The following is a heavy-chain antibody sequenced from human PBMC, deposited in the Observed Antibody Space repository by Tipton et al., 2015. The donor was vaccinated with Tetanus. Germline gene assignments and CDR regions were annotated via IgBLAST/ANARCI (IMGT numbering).Heavy chain of an antibody. J-gene: IGHJ4*02. V-gene: IGHV5-51*01. CDR1: GHNSRSYW. D-gene: IGHD3-9*01. Sequence: QLVQSGAEVKKPGESLKMSCKISGHNSRSYWISWVRQMPGKGLEWVGLIYPGDSDTKISPSFRGQVTFSVDKSITTAYLQWSSLKASDTAIYYCAKGDPGNFDSWGQGTQVIVSS. CDR3: AKGDPGNFDS. CDR2: IYPGDSDT.